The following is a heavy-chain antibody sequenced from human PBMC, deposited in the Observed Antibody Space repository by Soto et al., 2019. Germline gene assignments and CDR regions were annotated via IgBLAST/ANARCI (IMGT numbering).Heavy chain of an antibody. V-gene: IGHV3-23*01. CDR1: GFTFSNYS. CDR3: AKVNSPGRVLTAPNDS. Sequence: GGSLRLSCSASGFTFSNYSMSWVRQAPGKGLDWVSAISGSGGSTYYADSVKGRFTISRDSSKNTLYLQMNSLRAEDTAVYYCAKVNSPGRVLTAPNDSWGQGTLVTVSS. J-gene: IGHJ4*02. CDR2: ISGSGGST. D-gene: IGHD7-27*01.